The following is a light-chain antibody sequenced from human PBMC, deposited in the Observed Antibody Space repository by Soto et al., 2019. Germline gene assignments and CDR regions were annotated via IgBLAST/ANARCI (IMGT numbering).Light chain of an antibody. V-gene: IGKV3-20*01. J-gene: IGKJ1*01. CDR3: HQSGDSPT. CDR1: QTVNANF. Sequence: IVLAQSPGTLSLSPGERAPLYCRSSQTVNANFLAWYQQKPGQAPRLLIYGVSNRAPGIPDRFSGSGSGTDITLTISRLEPEDFAVYYCHQSGDSPTFGQGTKVDIK. CDR2: GVS.